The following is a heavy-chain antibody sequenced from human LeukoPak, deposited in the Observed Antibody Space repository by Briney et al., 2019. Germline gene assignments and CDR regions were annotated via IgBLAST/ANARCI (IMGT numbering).Heavy chain of an antibody. CDR3: ARDKVVGATLLDY. Sequence: GGSLRLSCAASGFTFSSYSMNWVRQAPGKGLEWVSYIGISSKTIYYADSVKGRFSISRDNAKNSLFLQMNSLRAEDTAVYYCARDKVVGATLLDYWGQGTLVTVSS. CDR1: GFTFSSYS. V-gene: IGHV3-48*01. CDR2: IGISSKTI. J-gene: IGHJ4*02. D-gene: IGHD1-26*01.